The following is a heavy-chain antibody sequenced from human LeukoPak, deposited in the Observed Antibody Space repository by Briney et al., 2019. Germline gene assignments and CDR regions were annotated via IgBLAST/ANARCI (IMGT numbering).Heavy chain of an antibody. D-gene: IGHD3-10*01. CDR1: GFTFSNYG. CDR3: ASDKLTGNAFDI. J-gene: IGHJ3*02. V-gene: IGHV3-33*01. Sequence: GGSLRLSCAASGFTFSNYGMHWVSQAPGKGLEWVTIIWYDGSNKYYADSVKGRFTISRNNSKNTLFLQMNSVSAGVTAVYYCASDKLTGNAFDIWGQGTMVTVSS. CDR2: IWYDGSNK.